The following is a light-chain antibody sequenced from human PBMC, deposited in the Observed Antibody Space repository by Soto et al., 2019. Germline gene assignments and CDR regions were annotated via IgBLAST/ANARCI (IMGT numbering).Light chain of an antibody. CDR3: QQYDNLSPLT. V-gene: IGKV1-33*01. J-gene: IGKJ4*01. Sequence: DIQMTQSPSSLSASVGDRVTITCQASQDISNYLNWYQQKPGKAPKLLIYDASNLETGDPSRFSGSGSGTDFTFTISSLQPEDIATYYCQQYDNLSPLTFGGGTKVEIK. CDR2: DAS. CDR1: QDISNY.